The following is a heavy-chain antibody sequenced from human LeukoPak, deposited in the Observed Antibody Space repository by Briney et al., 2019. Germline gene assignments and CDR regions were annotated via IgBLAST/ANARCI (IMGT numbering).Heavy chain of an antibody. Sequence: GGSLRLSCAASGFTFSSYNMNWVRQAPGKGLEWVSSISSSSSYIYYADSVKGRFTVSRDNAKSSLYLQMNSLRAEDTAVYYCARDPLYGSSDGWYFDLWGRGTLVTVSS. J-gene: IGHJ2*01. CDR1: GFTFSSYN. D-gene: IGHD3-10*01. V-gene: IGHV3-21*01. CDR3: ARDPLYGSSDGWYFDL. CDR2: ISSSSSYI.